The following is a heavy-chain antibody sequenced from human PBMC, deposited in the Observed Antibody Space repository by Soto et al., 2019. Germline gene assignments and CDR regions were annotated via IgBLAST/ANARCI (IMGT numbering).Heavy chain of an antibody. CDR3: ARGLDSSSRYGRMCYFDY. J-gene: IGHJ4*02. Sequence: ASVKVSCKASGYTFTGYYMHWVRQAPGQGLEWMGWINPNSGGTNYAQKFQGWVTMTRDTSISTAYMELSRLRSDDTAVYYCARGLDSSSRYGRMCYFDYWGQGTLVTVSS. V-gene: IGHV1-2*04. CDR2: INPNSGGT. D-gene: IGHD6-13*01. CDR1: GYTFTGYY.